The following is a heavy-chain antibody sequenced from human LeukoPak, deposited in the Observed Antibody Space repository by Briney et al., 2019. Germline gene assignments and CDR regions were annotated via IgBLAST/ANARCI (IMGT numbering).Heavy chain of an antibody. CDR3: ARDWNYGFDY. Sequence: PGGSLRLSCAASGFTFSKTWMSWVRQAPGKGLEWVANIKVDGSERYYVDSVKGRFTISRDNAKNSLYLQMNSLRAEDTAIYYCARDWNYGFDYWGLGTLVTVSS. J-gene: IGHJ4*02. D-gene: IGHD1-7*01. V-gene: IGHV3-7*01. CDR1: GFTFSKTW. CDR2: IKVDGSER.